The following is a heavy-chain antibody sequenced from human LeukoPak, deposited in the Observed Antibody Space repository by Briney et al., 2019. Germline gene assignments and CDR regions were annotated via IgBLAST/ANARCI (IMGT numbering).Heavy chain of an antibody. CDR1: GFTFSSYS. CDR2: ISVLSDSI. D-gene: IGHD5-12*01. CDR3: ASGGYDCGLGY. J-gene: IGHJ4*02. Sequence: GGSLRLSCAASGFTFSSYSMNWVRQAPGKGLEWLSYISVLSDSIYYADSVKGRFTVSRDNAKNSLYLQINSLRDEDTAVYCCASGGYDCGLGYWGQGTLVTVSS. V-gene: IGHV3-48*02.